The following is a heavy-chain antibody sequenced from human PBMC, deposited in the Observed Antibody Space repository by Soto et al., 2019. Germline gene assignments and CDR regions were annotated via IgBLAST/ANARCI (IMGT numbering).Heavy chain of an antibody. Sequence: PSETLSLTCTVSGGSISSYYWSWIRQPPGKGLEWIGYIYYSGSTNYNPSLKSRVTISVDTSKNQFSLKLSSVTAADTAVYYCARAIADDTAMGITPTAGLDYWGQGTLVTV. CDR1: GGSISSYY. D-gene: IGHD5-18*01. CDR3: ARAIADDTAMGITPTAGLDY. CDR2: IYYSGST. J-gene: IGHJ4*02. V-gene: IGHV4-59*01.